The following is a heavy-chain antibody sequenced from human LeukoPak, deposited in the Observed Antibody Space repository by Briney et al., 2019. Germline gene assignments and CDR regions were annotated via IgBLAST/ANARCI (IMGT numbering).Heavy chain of an antibody. CDR3: AHRGRIAVAEPYYFDY. CDR2: IYWDDDK. D-gene: IGHD6-19*01. Sequence: TLSLTCTVSGGSISSSSYYWGWIRQPPGKALEWLALIYWDDDKRYSPSLKSRLTITKDTSKNQVVLTMTNMDPVDTATYYCAHRGRIAVAEPYYFDYWGQGTLVTVSS. V-gene: IGHV2-5*02. CDR1: GGSISSSSYY. J-gene: IGHJ4*02.